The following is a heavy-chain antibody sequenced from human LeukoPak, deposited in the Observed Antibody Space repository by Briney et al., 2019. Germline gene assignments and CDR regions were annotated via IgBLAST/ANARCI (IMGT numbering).Heavy chain of an antibody. CDR1: GFTFISYA. CDR3: ANLGNWDDVRDY. J-gene: IGHJ4*02. Sequence: GGSLRLSCAASGFTFISYAMTWVRQAPGKGLEWVSAISAGGGTILYADSVKGRFTISRDNSKNTLYLQMNSLRAEDTAVYYCANLGNWDDVRDYWGQGTLVTVSS. D-gene: IGHD1-20*01. CDR2: ISAGGGTI. V-gene: IGHV3-23*01.